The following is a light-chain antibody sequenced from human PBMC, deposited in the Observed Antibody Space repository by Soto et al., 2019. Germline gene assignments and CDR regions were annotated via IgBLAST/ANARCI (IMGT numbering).Light chain of an antibody. Sequence: QSALTQPASVSGSPGQSITISCTGTSSDVGGYNYVSWYQRHPGKAPKLMIYDVSNRPSGVSNRFSGSKSGNTASLTISGLQAEDEAAYYCSSYPSSSINYVFGTGTKVTVL. CDR2: DVS. CDR1: SSDVGGYNY. V-gene: IGLV2-14*01. CDR3: SSYPSSSINYV. J-gene: IGLJ1*01.